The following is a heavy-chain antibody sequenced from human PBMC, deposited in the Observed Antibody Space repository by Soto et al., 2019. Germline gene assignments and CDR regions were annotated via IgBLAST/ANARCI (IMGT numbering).Heavy chain of an antibody. CDR3: AKDGTHLWSKQYYFDS. Sequence: QVQLVESGGGVVQPGRSLRLSCSASGFTFSDYTMHWVRQAPGRGLEWVAIILYDESDQYYSDSVKVRFTISRDNSKNTLYLQMHSLTTEDTAVYYCAKDGTHLWSKQYYFDSWGQGALVTVSS. D-gene: IGHD1-26*01. V-gene: IGHV3-30*18. CDR2: ILYDESDQ. J-gene: IGHJ4*02. CDR1: GFTFSDYT.